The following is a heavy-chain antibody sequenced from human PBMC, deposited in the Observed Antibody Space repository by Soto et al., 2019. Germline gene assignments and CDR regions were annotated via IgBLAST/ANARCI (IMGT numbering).Heavy chain of an antibody. V-gene: IGHV4-31*03. CDR1: GGSISSGGYY. CDR3: ARAGYDFWSGYYDY. CDR2: IYYSGST. Sequence: PSETLSLTCTVSGGSISSGGYYWSWIRQHPGKGLEWIGYIYYSGSTYYNPSLKSRVTISVDTSKNQFSLKLSSVTAADTAVYYCARAGYDFWSGYYDYWGQGTLVTVSS. J-gene: IGHJ4*02. D-gene: IGHD3-3*01.